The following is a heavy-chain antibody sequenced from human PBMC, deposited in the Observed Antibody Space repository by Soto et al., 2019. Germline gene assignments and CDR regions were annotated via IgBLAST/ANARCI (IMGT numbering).Heavy chain of an antibody. Sequence: QVQLVQSGDEVKKPGASVKVSFKASGYSFVNYGIAWVREAPRQGVEWMGWISPYTGNTHSASKVQGRLTMTTDTSTSTAYMDLGSLTSDDTAVYYCVMVDNYVTPTPQDVWGQGTTVTVSS. CDR1: GYSFVNYG. CDR2: ISPYTGNT. D-gene: IGHD3-16*01. J-gene: IGHJ6*02. V-gene: IGHV1-18*01. CDR3: VMVDNYVTPTPQDV.